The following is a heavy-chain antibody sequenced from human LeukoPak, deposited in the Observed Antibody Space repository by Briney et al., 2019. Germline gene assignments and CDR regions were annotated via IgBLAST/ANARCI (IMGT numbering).Heavy chain of an antibody. CDR3: ARDPMWYCSSTSCWENWFDP. V-gene: IGHV1-2*02. J-gene: IGHJ5*02. D-gene: IGHD2-2*01. Sequence: ASVKVSCKASGYTFTGYYMHWARQAPGQGLEWMGWINPNTGGTNYAQKFQGRVTMTRDTSISTAYMELSRLRSDDTAVYYCARDPMWYCSSTSCWENWFDPWGQGTLVTVSS. CDR1: GYTFTGYY. CDR2: INPNTGGT.